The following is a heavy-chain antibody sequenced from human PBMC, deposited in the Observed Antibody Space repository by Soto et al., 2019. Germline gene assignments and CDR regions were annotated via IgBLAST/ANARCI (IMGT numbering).Heavy chain of an antibody. V-gene: IGHV3-30*18. D-gene: IGHD1-26*01. Sequence: WGSLRLSCAASGFTFSSYGMHWGRQATGKGLEWVAVISYDGSNKYYADSVKGRFTLSRDNSKNTLYMKMNSLRAEDTAVYYCAKDLEVGATTYYWGQGTLVTSPQ. CDR1: GFTFSSYG. CDR3: AKDLEVGATTYY. CDR2: ISYDGSNK. J-gene: IGHJ4*02.